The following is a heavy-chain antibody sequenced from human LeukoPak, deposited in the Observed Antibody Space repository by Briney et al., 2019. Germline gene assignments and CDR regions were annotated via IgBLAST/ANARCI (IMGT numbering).Heavy chain of an antibody. Sequence: GRSLRLSCAASGFTFSSYAMHWVRQAPGKGLEWVAVISYDRSNKYYADSVKGRFTISRDNSKNTLYLQMNSLRAEDTAVYYCARGSGGIAAALGYWGQGTLVTVSS. V-gene: IGHV3-30*01. CDR2: ISYDRSNK. D-gene: IGHD6-13*01. CDR3: ARGSGGIAAALGY. J-gene: IGHJ4*02. CDR1: GFTFSSYA.